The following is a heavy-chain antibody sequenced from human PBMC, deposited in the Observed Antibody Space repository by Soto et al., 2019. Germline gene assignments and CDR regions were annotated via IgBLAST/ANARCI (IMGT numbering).Heavy chain of an antibody. V-gene: IGHV4-34*02. J-gene: IGHJ4*02. Sequence: QVQLQQWGAGLLKPSETLSLTCAVSGGSFIGNYWTWIRRPPGKGLEWIGEIIQSGNTNYHPSLKSRVTISVDTSKNQFSLNLSSVTAADTADYYCARGHLPGGNSFYFDYWGQGSRVTVSS. D-gene: IGHD4-4*01. CDR1: GGSFIGNY. CDR3: ARGHLPGGNSFYFDY. CDR2: IIQSGNT.